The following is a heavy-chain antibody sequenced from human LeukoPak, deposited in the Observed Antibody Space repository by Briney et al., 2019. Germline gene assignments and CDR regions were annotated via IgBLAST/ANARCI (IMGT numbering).Heavy chain of an antibody. CDR2: INQDGSVK. D-gene: IGHD4-17*01. CDR3: ARDPDHGALDI. J-gene: IGHJ3*02. Sequence: PGESLRLSCAVSGFTFSNSWFTWVRQAPGKGLEWVALINQDGSVKSSVDSVKGRLTISRDNAMNSLYLHMTSLRVEDTAVYYCARDPDHGALDIWGQGTVVTVSS. CDR1: GFTFSNSW. V-gene: IGHV3-7*01.